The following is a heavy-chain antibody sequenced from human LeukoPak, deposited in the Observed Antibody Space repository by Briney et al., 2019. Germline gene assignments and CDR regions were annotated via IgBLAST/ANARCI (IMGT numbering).Heavy chain of an antibody. CDR3: ARDRSGYDYYFDY. D-gene: IGHD5-12*01. CDR2: IYTRGST. J-gene: IGHJ4*02. Sequence: PSETLSLTCAVYGGSFSGYYWSWIRQPAGKGLEWIGRIYTRGSTNYNPSLKSQVTMSVDTSKNQFSLKLSSVTAADTAVYYCARDRSGYDYYFDYWGQGTLVTVSS. CDR1: GGSFSGYY. V-gene: IGHV4-4*07.